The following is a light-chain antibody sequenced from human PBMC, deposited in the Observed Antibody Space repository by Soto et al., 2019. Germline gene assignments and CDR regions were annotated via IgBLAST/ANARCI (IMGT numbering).Light chain of an antibody. J-gene: IGKJ4*01. CDR2: DAS. CDR1: QSVSSY. Sequence: ESVLTQSLATLSLSPKERATLSCRASQSVSSYLAWYQQKPGQAPRLLIYDASNRATGIPARFSGSGSGTDFTLTISSLEPEDFAVYYCQQRSNWPTFGGGTKVDIK. V-gene: IGKV3-11*01. CDR3: QQRSNWPT.